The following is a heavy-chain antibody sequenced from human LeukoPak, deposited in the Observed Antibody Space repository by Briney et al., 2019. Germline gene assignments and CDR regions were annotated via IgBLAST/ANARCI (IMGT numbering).Heavy chain of an antibody. V-gene: IGHV3-53*01. CDR2: IYSGGST. Sequence: GGSLRLSCAASGFTVSSNYMSWVRQAPGKGLEWVSVIYSGGSTYYADSVKGRFTISRDNSKNTLYLQMNSLRAEDTAVYYCARAAWIQLWLDYWGRGTLVTVSS. D-gene: IGHD5-18*01. CDR1: GFTVSSNY. CDR3: ARAAWIQLWLDY. J-gene: IGHJ4*02.